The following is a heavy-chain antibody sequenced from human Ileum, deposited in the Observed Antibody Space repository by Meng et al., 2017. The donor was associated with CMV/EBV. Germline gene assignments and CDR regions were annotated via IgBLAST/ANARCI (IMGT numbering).Heavy chain of an antibody. CDR2: ISSSSSYI. D-gene: IGHD6-19*01. V-gene: IGHV3-21*01. J-gene: IGHJ6*02. CDR3: AKLGVWSSGWMGSDV. Sequence: GESLKISCAASGFSFSSYTMKWVRQAPGKGLEWVSSISSSSSYIYYADSVKGRFTVSRDNARNSVDLEMNSLTAEDTAIYYCAKLGVWSSGWMGSDVWGQGTTVTVSS. CDR1: GFSFSSYT.